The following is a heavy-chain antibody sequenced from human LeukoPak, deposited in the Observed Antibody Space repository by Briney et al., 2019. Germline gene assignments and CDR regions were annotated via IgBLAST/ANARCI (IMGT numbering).Heavy chain of an antibody. J-gene: IGHJ4*02. Sequence: PGGSLRLSCAAYGFTFSSYAMHWVRQAPGKGLEYVSAISSSGGRTYYADSVRGRFTISRDNSKNTLYLQMSSLRAEDTAVYYCVKGRYSNSWYSSDYWGQGTLVTVSS. CDR1: GFTFSSYA. CDR3: VKGRYSNSWYSSDY. V-gene: IGHV3-64D*09. CDR2: ISSSGGRT. D-gene: IGHD6-13*01.